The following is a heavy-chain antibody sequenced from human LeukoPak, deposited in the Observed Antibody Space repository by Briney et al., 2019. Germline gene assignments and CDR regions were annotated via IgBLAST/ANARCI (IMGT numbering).Heavy chain of an antibody. CDR1: GGSFSGYY. Sequence: SXTCAVYGGSFSGYYWSWIRQPPGKGLEWIGEINHSGSTNYNPSLKSRVTISVDTSKNQFSLKLSSVTAADTAVYYCARSGYSSSWYRVDYWGQGTLVTVSS. CDR2: INHSGST. CDR3: ARSGYSSSWYRVDY. D-gene: IGHD6-13*01. V-gene: IGHV4-34*01. J-gene: IGHJ4*02.